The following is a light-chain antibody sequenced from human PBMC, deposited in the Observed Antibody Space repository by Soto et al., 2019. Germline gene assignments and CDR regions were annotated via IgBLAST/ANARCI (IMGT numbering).Light chain of an antibody. CDR1: QSLISN. V-gene: IGKV3-15*01. CDR3: QQYSIWPYT. CDR2: GAS. J-gene: IGKJ2*01. Sequence: IVMTQSPPTLSVSPGDSASLSCRASQSLISNLPWYQKNPGQAPRLLMFGASTRAAGIPARFSRSGSETDFTLTISRLQTDDFAVYYCQQYSIWPYTFGQGTKLEIK.